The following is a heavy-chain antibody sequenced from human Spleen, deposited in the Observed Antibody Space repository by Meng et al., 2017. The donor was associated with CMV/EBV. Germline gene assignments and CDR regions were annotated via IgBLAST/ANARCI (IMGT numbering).Heavy chain of an antibody. CDR3: ATPYYYGSFDP. D-gene: IGHD3-10*01. CDR2: VDTKHGAAGAA. V-gene: IGHV1-69-2*01. J-gene: IGHJ5*02. CDR1: GYICSDYS. Sequence: KVSGYICSDYSLHGVPQAPGKGLEWMGLVDTKHGAAGAAVYSEQFQGRVTITADTSTDTTYMELSSLTSDDTAVYYCATPYYYGSFDPWGQGTLVTVSS.